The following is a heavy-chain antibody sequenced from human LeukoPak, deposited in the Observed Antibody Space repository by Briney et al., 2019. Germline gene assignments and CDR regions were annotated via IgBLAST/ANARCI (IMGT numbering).Heavy chain of an antibody. CDR1: GFTFGDYA. D-gene: IGHD3-22*01. CDR3: TREWPLHYYDSSGYYTY. CDR2: IRSKAYGGTT. V-gene: IGHV3-49*04. J-gene: IGHJ4*02. Sequence: GGSLRLSCTASGFTFGDYAMSWVRQAPGKGLEWVGFIRSKAYGGTTEYAASVKGRLTISRDDSKSIACLQMNSLKTEDTAVYYCTREWPLHYYDSSGYYTYWGQGTLVTVSS.